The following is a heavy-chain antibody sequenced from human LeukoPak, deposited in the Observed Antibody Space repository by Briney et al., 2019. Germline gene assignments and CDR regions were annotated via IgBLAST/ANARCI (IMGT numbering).Heavy chain of an antibody. CDR1: GGTFSSYA. CDR2: IIPILGIA. CDR3: ARVLGAANGVLGAFDI. J-gene: IGHJ3*02. D-gene: IGHD2-8*01. Sequence: SVKVSCKASGGTFSSYAISWVRQAPGQGLEWMGRIIPILGIANYAQKFQGRVTITADESTSTAYMELSSLRSEDTAVYYCARVLGAANGVLGAFDIWGQGTMVTVSS. V-gene: IGHV1-69*04.